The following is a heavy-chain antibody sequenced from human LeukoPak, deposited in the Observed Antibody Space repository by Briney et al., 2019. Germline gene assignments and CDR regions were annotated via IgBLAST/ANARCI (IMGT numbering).Heavy chain of an antibody. J-gene: IGHJ3*02. V-gene: IGHV4-30-4*01. CDR3: ARDRLHDSSGDAFDI. Sequence: SQTLPLTCTVSGGSISSGDYYWSWIRQPPGKGLEWIGYIYYSGSTYYNPSLKSRVTISVDTSKNQFSLKLSSVTAADTAVYYCARDRLHDSSGDAFDIWGQGTMVTVSS. D-gene: IGHD3-22*01. CDR2: IYYSGST. CDR1: GGSISSGDYY.